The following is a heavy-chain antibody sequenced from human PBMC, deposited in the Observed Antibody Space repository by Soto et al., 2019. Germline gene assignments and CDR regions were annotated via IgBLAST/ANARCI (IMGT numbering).Heavy chain of an antibody. Sequence: GASVKVSCKASGGTFSNHAISWVRQAPGQGLEWMGGIIPLFGTANYAQKFQGRVTITADESTSAAYMELSSLRSEDTALYYCARGFIAAAGISHYYYAMDVWGQGTTVTVSS. J-gene: IGHJ6*02. CDR1: GGTFSNHA. CDR2: IIPLFGTA. CDR3: ARGFIAAAGISHYYYAMDV. D-gene: IGHD6-13*01. V-gene: IGHV1-69*13.